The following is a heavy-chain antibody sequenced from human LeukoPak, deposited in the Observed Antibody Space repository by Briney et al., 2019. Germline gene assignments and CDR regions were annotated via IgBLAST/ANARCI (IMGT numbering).Heavy chain of an antibody. V-gene: IGHV4-39*07. Sequence: SETLSLTCTVSGGSISSSSYYWGWHRQPPGKGLEWIGSIYYSGSTYYNPSLKSRVTISVDTSKNQFSLKLSSVTAADTAVYYCARDPMATIPFDYWGQGTLVTVSS. D-gene: IGHD5-24*01. CDR1: GGSISSSSYY. J-gene: IGHJ4*02. CDR3: ARDPMATIPFDY. CDR2: IYYSGST.